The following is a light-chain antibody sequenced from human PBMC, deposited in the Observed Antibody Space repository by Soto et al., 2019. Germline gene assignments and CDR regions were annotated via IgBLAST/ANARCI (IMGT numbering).Light chain of an antibody. V-gene: IGKV3-15*01. CDR1: QNILSN. CDR2: GAS. Sequence: IVLTQSPGTLSLSPGERATLSCRASQNILSNLAWYQQKPGQAPRLLIYGASTRATGIPARFSGSVSGTEFTLTISSLQSEDFEIYYCQQYNNWPITFGQGTRLEI. CDR3: QQYNNWPIT. J-gene: IGKJ5*01.